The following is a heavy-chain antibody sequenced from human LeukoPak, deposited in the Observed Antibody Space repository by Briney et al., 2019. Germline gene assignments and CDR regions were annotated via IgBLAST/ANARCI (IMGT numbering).Heavy chain of an antibody. J-gene: IGHJ6*02. V-gene: IGHV3-9*01. Sequence: GGSLRLSCAASGFTFDDYAMHWVRQAPGKGLEWVSGISWNSGSIGYADSVKGRFTISRDNAKNSLYLQMNSLRAEDTALYYCAKLPGQQLGYYYYYGMDVWGQGTTVTVSS. D-gene: IGHD6-13*01. CDR2: ISWNSGSI. CDR1: GFTFDDYA. CDR3: AKLPGQQLGYYYYYGMDV.